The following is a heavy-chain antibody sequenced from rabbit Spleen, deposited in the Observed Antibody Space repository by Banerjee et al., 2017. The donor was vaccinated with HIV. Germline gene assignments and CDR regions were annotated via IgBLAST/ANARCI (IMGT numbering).Heavy chain of an antibody. Sequence: QSLEESGGGLVKPGASLTLTCTASGFPFSSGYDMCWVRQAPGKGLEWIGTIYTGSSAITWYASWAKGRFTISKTSSTTVTLQMTSLTVADTATYFCARVSETSGWGEDLWGQGTLVTVS. CDR3: ARVSETSGWGEDL. CDR1: GFPFSSGYD. J-gene: IGHJ4*01. CDR2: IYTGSSAIT. D-gene: IGHD4-1*01. V-gene: IGHV1S40*01.